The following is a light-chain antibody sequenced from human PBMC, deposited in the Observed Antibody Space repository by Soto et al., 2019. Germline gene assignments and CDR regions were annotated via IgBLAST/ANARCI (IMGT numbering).Light chain of an antibody. CDR3: QQFGSSPGFT. Sequence: EIVLTQSPGTLSLSPGERATLSCRASQSINNRYLVWYQQKPGQAPRLLIYGASSRATGIPDRFIGSGSGTDFTLTISRLEPEDFAVYYCQQFGSSPGFTFGPGTKVDIK. CDR2: GAS. CDR1: QSINNRY. V-gene: IGKV3-20*01. J-gene: IGKJ3*01.